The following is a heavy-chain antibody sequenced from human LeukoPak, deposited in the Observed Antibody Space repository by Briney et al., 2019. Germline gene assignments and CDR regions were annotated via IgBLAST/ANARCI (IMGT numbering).Heavy chain of an antibody. CDR1: GFTFSDYA. CDR2: ISYDGSNK. Sequence: GGSLRLSCAASGFTFSDYAMHWVRQAPGKGLEWVAVISYDGSNKYYADSVKGRFTISRDNSKNTLYLQMNSLRAEDTAVYYCARAYSSSWYDGSGTFDYWGQGTLVTVSS. J-gene: IGHJ4*02. V-gene: IGHV3-30*04. D-gene: IGHD6-13*01. CDR3: ARAYSSSWYDGSGTFDY.